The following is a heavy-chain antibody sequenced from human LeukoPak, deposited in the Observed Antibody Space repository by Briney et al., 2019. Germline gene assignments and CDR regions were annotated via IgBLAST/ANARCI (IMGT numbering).Heavy chain of an antibody. D-gene: IGHD2-8*01. CDR2: IYYSGST. CDR1: GGSISSYY. Sequence: KASETLSLTCTVSGGSISSYYWSWIRQPPGKGLEWIRYIYYSGSTNYNPSLKSRVTISVDTSKNQFSLKLSSVTAADTAVYYCARVRMVYAGDDAFDIWGQGTMVTVSS. V-gene: IGHV4-59*01. J-gene: IGHJ3*02. CDR3: ARVRMVYAGDDAFDI.